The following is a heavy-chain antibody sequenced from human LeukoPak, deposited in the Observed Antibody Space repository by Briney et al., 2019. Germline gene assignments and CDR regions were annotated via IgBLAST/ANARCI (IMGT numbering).Heavy chain of an antibody. D-gene: IGHD3-22*01. CDR1: GFTVSSNY. CDR3: ARDFYFPYYYDSSGPRSYYGMDV. V-gene: IGHV3-66*01. J-gene: IGHJ6*02. Sequence: SGGSLRLSCAASGFTVSSNYMSWVRQAPGEGLEWVSVIYSGGSTYYADSVKGRFTISRDNSKNTLYLQMNSLRAEDTAVYYCARDFYFPYYYDSSGPRSYYGMDVWGQGTTVTVSS. CDR2: IYSGGST.